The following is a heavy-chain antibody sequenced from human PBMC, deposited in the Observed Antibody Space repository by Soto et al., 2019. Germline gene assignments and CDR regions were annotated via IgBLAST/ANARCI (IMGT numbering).Heavy chain of an antibody. D-gene: IGHD1-26*01. V-gene: IGHV4-61*01. CDR2: IHHSGST. J-gene: IGHJ1*01. Sequence: QVQLQESGPGLVNPSETLSLSCTVSGGSVSSDSYYWSWIRQPPGQGLEWIGYIHHSGSTNYNPSLKSRVTISAVTSKKQFSLKLTSVTAADTAVYYCARGRYYEYFQDWGQGTLVTVSS. CDR1: GGSVSSDSYY. CDR3: ARGRYYEYFQD.